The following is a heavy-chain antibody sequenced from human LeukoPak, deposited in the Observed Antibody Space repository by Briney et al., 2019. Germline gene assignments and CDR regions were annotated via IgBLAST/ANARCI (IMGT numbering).Heavy chain of an antibody. Sequence: SGGSLRLFCAASGFTFSNYAMSWVRQAPGKGLEWVSTLSGTGGSTYYADSVKGRFTISRDNSKNTLYLQMSSLRAEDTAVYYCAKSQPIGELEPHFDYWGQGTLVTVSS. CDR3: AKSQPIGELEPHFDY. J-gene: IGHJ4*02. D-gene: IGHD1-14*01. CDR2: LSGTGGST. V-gene: IGHV3-23*01. CDR1: GFTFSNYA.